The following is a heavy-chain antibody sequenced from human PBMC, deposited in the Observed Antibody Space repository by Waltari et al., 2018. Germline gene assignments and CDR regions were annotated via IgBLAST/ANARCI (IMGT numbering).Heavy chain of an antibody. J-gene: IGHJ4*02. Sequence: QVQLVESGGGVVQPGRSLRLSCSGSGFTCSRHALHWVRQAPGKGLEWVAVISYEATSKDYADSVQGRFTISRDNSKNTLYLQMNSLRVEDTAVYYCARDQYSTGWYPDYWGQGTLVTVSS. V-gene: IGHV3-30-3*01. CDR1: GFTCSRHA. D-gene: IGHD6-19*01. CDR2: ISYEATSK. CDR3: ARDQYSTGWYPDY.